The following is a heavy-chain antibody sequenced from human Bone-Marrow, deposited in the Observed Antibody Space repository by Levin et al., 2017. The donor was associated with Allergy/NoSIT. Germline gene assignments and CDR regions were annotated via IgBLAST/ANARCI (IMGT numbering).Heavy chain of an antibody. V-gene: IGHV1-8*01. CDR2: MNPNSGNT. CDR3: ASYRYCISTSCKPQRTQNYYYYDGMDV. CDR1: GYTFTSYD. D-gene: IGHD2-2*01. J-gene: IGHJ6*02. Sequence: ASVKVSCKASGYTFTSYDINWVRQATGQGLEWMGWMNPNSGNTGYAQKFQGRVTMTRNTSISTAYMELSSLRSEDTAVYYCASYRYCISTSCKPQRTQNYYYYDGMDVWGQGTTVTVSS.